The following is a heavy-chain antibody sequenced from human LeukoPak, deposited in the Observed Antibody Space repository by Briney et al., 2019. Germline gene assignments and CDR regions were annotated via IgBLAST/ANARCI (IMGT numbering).Heavy chain of an antibody. CDR1: GLTLRSYS. V-gene: IGHV3-21*01. CDR2: ISSISTYI. J-gene: IGHJ3*02. D-gene: IGHD3-22*01. CDR3: ARVGYYYDSSTYSDGFDM. Sequence: GGSLRPSCAASGLTLRSYSMNWVRQAPGKGLEWVSSISSISTYIYYADSVKGRFTISRDNAKNSLYLQMNSLRAEDTAVYYCARVGYYYDSSTYSDGFDMWGQGTMVTVSS.